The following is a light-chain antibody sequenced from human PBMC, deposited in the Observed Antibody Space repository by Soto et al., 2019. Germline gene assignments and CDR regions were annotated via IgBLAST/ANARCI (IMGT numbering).Light chain of an antibody. Sequence: QAVVTQSPSVSGAPGQRVTISCTGSSSNIGADYDVHWYQQFPGTAPKLLIYGNNNRPSGVPDRFSGSKSGTSASLAITGLQAEDEADYYCQSYDSSLSGVIFGGGTKLTVL. CDR3: QSYDSSLSGVI. V-gene: IGLV1-40*01. J-gene: IGLJ2*01. CDR2: GNN. CDR1: SSNIGADYD.